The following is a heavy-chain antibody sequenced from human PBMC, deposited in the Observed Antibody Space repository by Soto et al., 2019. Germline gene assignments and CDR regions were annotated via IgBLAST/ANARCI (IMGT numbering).Heavy chain of an antibody. CDR2: IWYDGSNK. Sequence: PGGSLRLSCAASGFTFSSYGMHWVRQAPGKGLEWVAVIWYDGSNKYYADSVKGRFTISRDNSKNTLYLQMNSLRAEDTAVYYCARDYQGDECSSTSCHYYYYGMDVWGQGTTVTVSS. CDR3: ARDYQGDECSSTSCHYYYYGMDV. V-gene: IGHV3-33*01. J-gene: IGHJ6*02. D-gene: IGHD2-2*01. CDR1: GFTFSSYG.